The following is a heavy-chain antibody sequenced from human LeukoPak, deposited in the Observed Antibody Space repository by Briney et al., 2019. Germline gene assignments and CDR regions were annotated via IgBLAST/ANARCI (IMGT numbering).Heavy chain of an antibody. CDR1: GYTFTTYG. D-gene: IGHD6-25*01. J-gene: IGHJ4*02. Sequence: ASVTVSCKVSGYTFTTYGISWVRQAPGQGLEWMGWISTYNGNANYAQMLQGRVTMTTDASTNTAYMELRSLRSDDTAVYYCARAWEQRPGTSAYFDYWGQGTLVTVSS. CDR2: ISTYNGNA. V-gene: IGHV1-18*04. CDR3: ARAWEQRPGTSAYFDY.